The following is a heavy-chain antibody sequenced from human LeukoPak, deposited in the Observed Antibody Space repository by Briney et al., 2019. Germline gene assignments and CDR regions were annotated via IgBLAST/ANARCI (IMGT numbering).Heavy chain of an antibody. CDR2: ISGSGGST. V-gene: IGHV3-23*01. CDR3: AKSDWGAAAATGIDY. J-gene: IGHJ4*02. CDR1: GFTFSSYA. D-gene: IGHD6-13*01. Sequence: PGGSLRLSCAASGFTFSSYAMSWVRQAPGKGLEWVSAISGSGGSTYYADSVKGRFTISRDNSKNTLYLQTNSLRAEDTAVYYCAKSDWGAAAATGIDYWGQGTLVTVSS.